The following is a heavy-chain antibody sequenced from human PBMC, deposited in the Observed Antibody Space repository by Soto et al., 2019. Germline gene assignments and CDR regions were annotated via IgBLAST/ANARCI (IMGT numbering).Heavy chain of an antibody. J-gene: IGHJ4*02. CDR1: GGSISTVAGGKY. D-gene: IGHD3-3*01. CDR3: ARILAHLFDS. CDR2: ISYSGNT. V-gene: IGHV4-31*03. Sequence: TLSLTFKFSGGSISTVAGGKYWSWIRQHPGKGLEWIGYISYSGNTYYNPSLKSRVTISVDTSKNQFSLKLSSVTAADTAIYYCARILAHLFDSWGQGSLVTVSS.